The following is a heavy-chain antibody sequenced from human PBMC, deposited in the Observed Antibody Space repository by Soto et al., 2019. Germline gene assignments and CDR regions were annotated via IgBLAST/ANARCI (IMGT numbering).Heavy chain of an antibody. Sequence: GGSLRLSCAASGFTFSSYSMNWVRQAPGKGLEWVSYISSSSSTIYYADSVKGRFTISRDNAKNSLYLQMNSLRDEDTAVYYCAIGDSRTYYYDSSGYYSLHAFDIWGQGTMVTVSS. D-gene: IGHD3-22*01. CDR2: ISSSSSTI. J-gene: IGHJ3*02. CDR1: GFTFSSYS. CDR3: AIGDSRTYYYDSSGYYSLHAFDI. V-gene: IGHV3-48*02.